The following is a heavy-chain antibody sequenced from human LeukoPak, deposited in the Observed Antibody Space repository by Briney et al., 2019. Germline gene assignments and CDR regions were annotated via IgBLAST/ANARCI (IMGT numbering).Heavy chain of an antibody. CDR2: IKEDGSAK. Sequence: GGSLRLSCAASGFTFRNYWMSGVRQAPGKGLEWVANIKEDGSAKYYVHSVKGRFTISRDNDKNSQYLQMNSLRAEDTAVYFCARDTGYNTFDYWGQGTLVTVSS. D-gene: IGHD5-24*01. V-gene: IGHV3-7*05. J-gene: IGHJ4*02. CDR1: GFTFRNYW. CDR3: ARDTGYNTFDY.